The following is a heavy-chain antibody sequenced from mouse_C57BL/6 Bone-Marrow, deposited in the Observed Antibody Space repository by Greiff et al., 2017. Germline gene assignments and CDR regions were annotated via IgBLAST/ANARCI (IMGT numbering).Heavy chain of an antibody. CDR1: GYTFTDYY. Sequence: VQLQESGPELVKPGASVKISCKASGYTFTDYYINWVKQRPGQGLEWIGWIFPGSGSTYYNEKFKGKATLTVDKSSSTAYMLLSSLTSEDSAVYFCAREKYYAFYAMDYWGQGTSVTVSS. CDR2: IFPGSGST. CDR3: AREKYYAFYAMDY. D-gene: IGHD1-1*01. J-gene: IGHJ4*01. V-gene: IGHV1-75*01.